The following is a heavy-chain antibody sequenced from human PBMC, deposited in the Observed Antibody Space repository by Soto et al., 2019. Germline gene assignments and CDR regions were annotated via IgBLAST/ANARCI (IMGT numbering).Heavy chain of an antibody. CDR1: GGSFSGYY. CDR2: INHSGST. Sequence: SEPKSLPYAVYGGSFSGYYWSRIRQPPGKGLEWIGEINHSGSTNYNPSLKSRVTISVDTSKNQFSLKLSSVTAADTAVYYCARDTIFGYYYYGMDVWGQGTTVTVSS. J-gene: IGHJ6*02. CDR3: ARDTIFGYYYYGMDV. D-gene: IGHD3-3*01. V-gene: IGHV4-34*01.